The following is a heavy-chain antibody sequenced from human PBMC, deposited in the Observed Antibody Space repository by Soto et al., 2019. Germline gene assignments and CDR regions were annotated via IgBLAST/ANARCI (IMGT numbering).Heavy chain of an antibody. D-gene: IGHD2-2*01. CDR3: ARAARKEDIVVVPAAVRPYGWFDP. J-gene: IGHJ5*02. Sequence: PSETLSLTCTVSGGSVSSGSYYWSWIRQPPGKGLEWIGYIYYSGSTNYNPSLKSRVTISVDTSKNQFSLKLSSVTAADTAVYYCARAARKEDIVVVPAAVRPYGWFDPWGQGTLVTVSS. CDR1: GGSVSSGSYY. CDR2: IYYSGST. V-gene: IGHV4-61*01.